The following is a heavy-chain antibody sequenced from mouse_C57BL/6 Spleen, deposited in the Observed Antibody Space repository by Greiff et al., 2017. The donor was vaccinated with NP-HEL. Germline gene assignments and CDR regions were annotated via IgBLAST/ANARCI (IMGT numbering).Heavy chain of an antibody. J-gene: IGHJ2*01. CDR1: GYTFTSYW. Sequence: QVQLQQSGAELVKPGASVKLSCKASGYTFTSYWMHWVKQRPGQGLEWIGMIHPNSGSTNYNEKFKSKATLTVDKSSSTAYMQLSSLTSEDSAVYYCARWDYYGSSYVDYWGQGTTLTVSS. CDR3: ARWDYYGSSYVDY. CDR2: IHPNSGST. V-gene: IGHV1-64*01. D-gene: IGHD1-1*01.